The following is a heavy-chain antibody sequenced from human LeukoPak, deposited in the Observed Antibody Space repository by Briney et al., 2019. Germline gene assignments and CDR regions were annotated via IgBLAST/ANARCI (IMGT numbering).Heavy chain of an antibody. CDR3: ARLDSSGYPSWFDP. Sequence: GESLKISCKGSGYSFTGYWIGWVRQMPGKGLEGMGIIYPGDSETRYSPSFQGQATISADNSISTAYLQWSSLKASDTAMYYCARLDSSGYPSWFDPWGQGTLVTVSS. V-gene: IGHV5-51*01. J-gene: IGHJ5*02. CDR1: GYSFTGYW. CDR2: IYPGDSET. D-gene: IGHD3-22*01.